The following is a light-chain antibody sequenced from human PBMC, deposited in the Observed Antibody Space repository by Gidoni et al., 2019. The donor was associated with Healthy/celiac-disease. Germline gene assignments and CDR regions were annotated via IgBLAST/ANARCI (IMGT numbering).Light chain of an antibody. J-gene: IGKJ4*02. CDR3: LQDYNYPLT. CDR1: KGSRND. Sequence: PRYAAVGDRGTITCRASKGSRNDLGWYQQKPGKAPKLLIYDASSLQSGVPARFSGSGSGTDFTLTISSLQPEDVATYYCLQDYNYPLTFGGGTKVEIK. V-gene: IGKV1-6*01. CDR2: DAS.